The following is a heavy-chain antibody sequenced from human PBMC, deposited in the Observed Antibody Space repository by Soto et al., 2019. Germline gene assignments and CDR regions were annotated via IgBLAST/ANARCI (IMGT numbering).Heavy chain of an antibody. J-gene: IGHJ6*02. V-gene: IGHV1-2*02. CDR3: ARGAITIFGVGPGYYYYGMDV. CDR2: INPNSGGT. D-gene: IGHD3-3*01. Sequence: ASVKVSCKASGYTFTGYYMHWVRQAPGQGLEWMGWINPNSGGTNYAQKFQGRVTMTRDTSISTAYMELSRLRSDDTAVYYCARGAITIFGVGPGYYYYGMDVWGQGTTVTVSS. CDR1: GYTFTGYY.